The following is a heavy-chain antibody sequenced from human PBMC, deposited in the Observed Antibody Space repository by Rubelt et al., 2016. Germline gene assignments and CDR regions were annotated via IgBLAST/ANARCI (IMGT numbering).Heavy chain of an antibody. Sequence: QVQLVQSGAEVKKPGASVKVSCKASGYTFTSYAMHWVRQAPGQRIEWMGWVSAYNGNTNYAQKLQGRVTMTTDTSTSTAYMELRSLRSDDTAVYYCASMYSSSWYRGWFDPWGQGTLVTVSS. D-gene: IGHD6-13*01. CDR2: VSAYNGNT. V-gene: IGHV1-3*01. CDR1: GYTFTSYA. CDR3: ASMYSSSWYRGWFDP. J-gene: IGHJ5*02.